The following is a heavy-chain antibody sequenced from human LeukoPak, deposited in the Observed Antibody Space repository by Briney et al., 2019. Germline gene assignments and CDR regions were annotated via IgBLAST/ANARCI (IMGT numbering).Heavy chain of an antibody. CDR2: ISSSSSYI. V-gene: IGHV3-21*01. J-gene: IGHJ4*02. CDR3: ARGGAVAGAFDY. D-gene: IGHD6-19*01. CDR1: GFTFSSYS. Sequence: TSGGSLRLSCAASGFTFSSYSMNWVRQAPGKGLEWVSSISSSSSYIYYADSVKGRFTISRDNAKNSLYLQMNSLRAEDTAVYYCARGGAVAGAFDYWGQGTLVTVSS.